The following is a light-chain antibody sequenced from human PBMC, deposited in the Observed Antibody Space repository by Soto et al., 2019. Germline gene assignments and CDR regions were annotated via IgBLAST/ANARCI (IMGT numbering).Light chain of an antibody. J-gene: IGKJ2*01. CDR2: GAS. CDR1: QSVSSNY. CDR3: QQYGGSPLYT. Sequence: EVVLTQSPDTLSLSPGERATLSCRPSQSVSSNYLAWYQQRPGQAPRLLISGASSRASGIPDRFIGSGSGTDFTLTITRLEPEDFAVYYCQQYGGSPLYTFGQGTK. V-gene: IGKV3-20*01.